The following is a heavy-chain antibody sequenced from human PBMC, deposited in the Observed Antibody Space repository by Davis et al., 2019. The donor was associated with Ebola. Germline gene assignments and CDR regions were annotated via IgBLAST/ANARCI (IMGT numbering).Heavy chain of an antibody. V-gene: IGHV3-43D*03. Sequence: PGGSLRLSCAASGFTFDDFAMHWVRQAPGKGLEWLSLITWDAGNTYYADSLKGRFTISRDNSKNSLYLQMNSLRAEDTALYYCVKDRPGGFDFWGQGTLVTVSS. D-gene: IGHD3-10*01. J-gene: IGHJ4*02. CDR1: GFTFDDFA. CDR3: VKDRPGGFDF. CDR2: ITWDAGNT.